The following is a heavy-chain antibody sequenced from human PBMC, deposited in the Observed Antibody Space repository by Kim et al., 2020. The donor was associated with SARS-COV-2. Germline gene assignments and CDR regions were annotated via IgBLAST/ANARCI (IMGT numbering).Heavy chain of an antibody. CDR2: INYSGNT. V-gene: IGHV4-39*01. Sequence: SETLSLTCTVSGDSISRSSNYWGWIRQPPGKGLEWIGSINYSGNTYYNPSLKSRVTISVDTSKNQFSLKMRSVTAADTAVYYCASLVSENSAVEYWGHGTLVTVSS. CDR3: ASLVSENSAVEY. CDR1: GDSISRSSNY. J-gene: IGHJ4*01.